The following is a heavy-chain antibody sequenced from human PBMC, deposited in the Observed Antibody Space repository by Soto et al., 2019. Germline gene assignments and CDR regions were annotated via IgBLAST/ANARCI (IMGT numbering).Heavy chain of an antibody. V-gene: IGHV3-53*01. CDR2: IYSGGST. CDR3: AGVVERPGRYYYYGMDV. D-gene: IGHD2-2*01. CDR1: GFTVSSNY. Sequence: PGGSLRLSCPASGFTVSSNYMSWVRQAPGKGLEWVSVIYSGGSTYYADSVKGRFTISRENYKNTLYLQMNSLRAEDTAVYYCAGVVERPGRYYYYGMDVWGQGTTVTVSS. J-gene: IGHJ6*02.